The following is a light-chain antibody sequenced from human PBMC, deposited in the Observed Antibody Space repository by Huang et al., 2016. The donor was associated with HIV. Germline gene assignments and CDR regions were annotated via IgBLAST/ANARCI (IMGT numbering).Light chain of an antibody. CDR3: QQYNNWPRT. V-gene: IGKV3-15*01. CDR2: GAA. J-gene: IGKJ1*01. CDR1: QSVTSN. Sequence: EIVMTQSPATLSVSPGERAPLSCRSSQSVTSNLAWYQQKPVQAPRLLIYGAATRATGIPARFSGSGSGTEFTLTISSLQSEDFAVYYCQQYNNWPRTFGQGTKVEIK.